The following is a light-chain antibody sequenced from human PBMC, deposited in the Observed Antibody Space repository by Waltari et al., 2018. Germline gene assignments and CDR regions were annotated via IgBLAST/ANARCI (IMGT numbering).Light chain of an antibody. V-gene: IGKV1-39*01. Sequence: DIPMTQSPSSLSASVGDTITISCRASEIIRTYVNWYQQKPGKAPKILISAASTLRREVPSRFSGSGSGTDFTLTITNLQPEDFATYYCQQSFITPRTFGGGTRVEIK. CDR2: AAS. CDR1: EIIRTY. CDR3: QQSFITPRT. J-gene: IGKJ4*01.